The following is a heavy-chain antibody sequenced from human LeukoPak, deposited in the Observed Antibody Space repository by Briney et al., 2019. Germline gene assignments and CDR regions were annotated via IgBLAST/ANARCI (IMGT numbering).Heavy chain of an antibody. D-gene: IGHD3-10*01. CDR1: GFTFSSYW. CDR2: INSDGSST. CDR3: VRSYGSGSYYYGY. Sequence: PGGSLRLSCAASGFTFSSYWMNWVRQAPGKGLVWVSRINSDGSSTSYADSVRGRFTISRDNAKNTLYLQMNSLRAEDTAVYYCVRSYGSGSYYYGYWGQGTLVTVSS. V-gene: IGHV3-74*01. J-gene: IGHJ4*02.